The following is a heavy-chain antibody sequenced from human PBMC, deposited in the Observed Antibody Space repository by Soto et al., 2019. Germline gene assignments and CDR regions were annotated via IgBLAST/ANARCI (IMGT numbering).Heavy chain of an antibody. Sequence: EVQLVESGGGLVQPGGSLRLSCAASGFTVSNNYMTWIRQAPGKGLEWVSVIYGGERTAYAASVKGRFTNSRDSSQNAVYLQVNSLRDEGSGVYCCVSGDSRSIYVSWGQGTLVAVSS. V-gene: IGHV3-66*01. CDR1: GFTVSNNY. J-gene: IGHJ1*01. CDR3: VSGDSRSIYVS. CDR2: IYGGERT. D-gene: IGHD1-26*01.